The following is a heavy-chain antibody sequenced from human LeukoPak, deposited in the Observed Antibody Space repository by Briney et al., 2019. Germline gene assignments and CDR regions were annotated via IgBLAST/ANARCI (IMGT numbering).Heavy chain of an antibody. J-gene: IGHJ4*02. Sequence: PSETLSLTCTVSGGSISSYYWSWIRQPPGKGLEWIGYIYYSGSTNYNPSLKSRVTISVDTSKNQFSLKLSSVTAADTAVYYCARQGLGSTPDYWGQGTLVTVSS. CDR1: GGSISSYY. D-gene: IGHD2-2*01. V-gene: IGHV4-59*01. CDR3: ARQGLGSTPDY. CDR2: IYYSGST.